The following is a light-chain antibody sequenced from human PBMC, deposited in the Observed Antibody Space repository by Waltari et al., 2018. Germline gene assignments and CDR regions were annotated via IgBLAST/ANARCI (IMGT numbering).Light chain of an antibody. J-gene: IGKJ1*01. CDR2: GAS. V-gene: IGKV3-20*01. CDR3: LHYVRLPVT. CDR1: QSVGRS. Sequence: EIVLTQSPGTLSLSPVERATLSCAASQSVGRSLAWYQQKRGQAPRLLIYGASPRATGIPDRFSGSGSGTDFSLTISRLGQEDFAVYYWLHYVRLPVTFGQGTKVEI.